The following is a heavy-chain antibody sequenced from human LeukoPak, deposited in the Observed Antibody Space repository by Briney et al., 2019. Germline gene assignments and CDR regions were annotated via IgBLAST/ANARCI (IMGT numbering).Heavy chain of an antibody. CDR2: INSDGSST. Sequence: GGSLRLSCAASGFTFSSYWMHWVRQAPGKGLVWVSRINSDGSSTSYADSVKGRFTISRDNAKNTLFLQMNSLRVEDTAVYYCARGSAAAAGIGTDWGQGTLVTVSS. V-gene: IGHV3-74*01. CDR1: GFTFSSYW. D-gene: IGHD6-13*01. CDR3: ARGSAAAAGIGTD. J-gene: IGHJ4*02.